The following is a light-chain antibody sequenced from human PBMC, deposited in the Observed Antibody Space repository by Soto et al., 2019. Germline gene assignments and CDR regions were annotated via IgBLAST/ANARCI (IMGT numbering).Light chain of an antibody. CDR2: DAS. CDR1: QSVSSY. Sequence: EIVLTHSPATLSLSPGERATLSCRASQSVSSYLAWYQLKPGQAPRLLIYDASNRATGIPARFSGSGSGTDFTLTISSLEPEDFAVYYCQQRSNWPPGFGGGTKVEIK. V-gene: IGKV3-11*01. CDR3: QQRSNWPPG. J-gene: IGKJ4*01.